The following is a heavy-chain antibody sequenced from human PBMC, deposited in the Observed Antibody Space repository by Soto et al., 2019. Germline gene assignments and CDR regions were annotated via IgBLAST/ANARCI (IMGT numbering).Heavy chain of an antibody. Sequence: QLQLQESGSGLVKPSQTLSLTCAVSGGSISSGDFSWSWIRQPPGKGLEWIGYIYQTGNSYDNPSLKRPVTISTDSSKNQFSLKLTSVIAADTAVYYWARGTVTDAFDIWGQGTMVTVS. CDR1: GGSISSGDFS. CDR3: ARGTVTDAFDI. V-gene: IGHV4-30-2*01. CDR2: IYQTGNS. J-gene: IGHJ3*02. D-gene: IGHD4-17*01.